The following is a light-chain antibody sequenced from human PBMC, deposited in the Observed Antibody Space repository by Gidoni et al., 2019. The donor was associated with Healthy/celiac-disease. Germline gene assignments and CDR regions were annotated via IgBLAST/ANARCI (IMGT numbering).Light chain of an antibody. V-gene: IGKV3-15*01. Sequence: EIVMTQSPATMSVSPGERATLSCRASQSVSSNLAWYQQNPGQAPRLLIYGASTRATGIPARFSGSGSGTEFILTISSLQSEDFAVYYCQQYNNWPPVTFGQGTKLEIK. CDR3: QQYNNWPPVT. CDR1: QSVSSN. J-gene: IGKJ2*01. CDR2: GAS.